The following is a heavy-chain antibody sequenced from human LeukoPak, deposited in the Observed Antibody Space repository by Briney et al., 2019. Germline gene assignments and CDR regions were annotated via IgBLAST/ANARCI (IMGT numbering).Heavy chain of an antibody. CDR3: AKNGHGLGSYYPRTKYYFDY. V-gene: IGHV3-23*01. D-gene: IGHD3-10*01. CDR1: GFTVSSYA. Sequence: PGGSLRLSCAASGFTVSSYAMNWVRQAPGKGLEWVATISTSGGSTYYADFVKGRFTISRDNSKNTLYLQMNSLRAEDTAVYYCAKNGHGLGSYYPRTKYYFDYWGQGTLVTVSS. CDR2: ISTSGGST. J-gene: IGHJ4*02.